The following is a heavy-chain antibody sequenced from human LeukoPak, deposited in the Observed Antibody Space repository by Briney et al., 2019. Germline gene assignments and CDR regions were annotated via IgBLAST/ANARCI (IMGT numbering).Heavy chain of an antibody. CDR1: GFTFSSYG. CDR2: IWYDGSNK. V-gene: IGHV3-33*06. CDR3: AKAPPRSYYFDY. J-gene: IGHJ4*02. Sequence: GGSLRLSCAASGFTFSSYGMHWVRQAPGKGLEWVAVIWYDGSNKYYADSVKGRFTISRDNSKNTLYLQMNSLRAEDTAVYYCAKAPPRSYYFDYWGQGTLVTVSS. D-gene: IGHD4-17*01.